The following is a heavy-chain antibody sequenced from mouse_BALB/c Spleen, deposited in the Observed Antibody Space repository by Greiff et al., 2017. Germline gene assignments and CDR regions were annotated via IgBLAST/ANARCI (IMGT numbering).Heavy chain of an antibody. CDR1: GYTFTSYW. V-gene: IGHV1-7*01. Sequence: QVQLKQSGAELAKPGASVKMSCKASGYTFTSYWMHWVKQRPGQGLEWIGYINPSTGYTEYNQKFKDKATLTADKSSSTAYMQLSSLTSEDSAVYYCAYLSSFAYWGQGTLVTVSA. J-gene: IGHJ3*01. CDR3: AYLSSFAY. CDR2: INPSTGYT.